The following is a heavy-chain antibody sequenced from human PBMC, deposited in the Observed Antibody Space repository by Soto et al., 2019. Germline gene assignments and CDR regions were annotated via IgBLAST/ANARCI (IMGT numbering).Heavy chain of an antibody. Sequence: PSETLSLTCTVSGGSISSYYWSWIRQPAGKGPEWIGRIYTSGSTNYNPSLKSRVTMSVDTSKNQFSLKLSSVTAADTAVYYCARASGGYSSSWYNWFDPWGQGTLVTVSS. D-gene: IGHD6-13*01. CDR1: GGSISSYY. J-gene: IGHJ5*02. CDR2: IYTSGST. CDR3: ARASGGYSSSWYNWFDP. V-gene: IGHV4-4*07.